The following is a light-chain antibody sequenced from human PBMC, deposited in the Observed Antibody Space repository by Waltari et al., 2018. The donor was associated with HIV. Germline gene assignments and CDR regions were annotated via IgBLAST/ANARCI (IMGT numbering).Light chain of an antibody. J-gene: IGLJ2*01. CDR2: GNT. Sequence: QSVLTQPPSVSGAPGQRVTISCTGNTSNIGAGYDVHWYQQLPGTAPKLLIFGNTNRPSVVPDRFSGATSGTSASLAITGLQADDEADFYCQSYDSSLSGVIFGGGTKLTVL. V-gene: IGLV1-40*01. CDR1: TSNIGAGYD. CDR3: QSYDSSLSGVI.